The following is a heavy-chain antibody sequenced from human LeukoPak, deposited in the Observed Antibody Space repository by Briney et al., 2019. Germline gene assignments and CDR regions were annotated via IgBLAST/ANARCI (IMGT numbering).Heavy chain of an antibody. Sequence: GESLKISCKGSGYSFTSYWLGWVRQMPGKGLEWMGIIYPGDSDTRYSPSFQGQVTISADKSISTAYLQWSSLKASDTAMYYCARQGYGDYESSAFDIWGQGTMVTVSS. CDR1: GYSFTSYW. CDR3: ARQGYGDYESSAFDI. V-gene: IGHV5-51*01. J-gene: IGHJ3*02. D-gene: IGHD4-17*01. CDR2: IYPGDSDT.